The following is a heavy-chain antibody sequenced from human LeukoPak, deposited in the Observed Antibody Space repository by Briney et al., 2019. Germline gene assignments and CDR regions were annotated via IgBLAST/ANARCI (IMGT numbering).Heavy chain of an antibody. D-gene: IGHD2-2*01. J-gene: IGHJ5*02. CDR3: ARGSVDLGYCSSTSCYHFNWFDP. V-gene: IGHV1-69*04. Sequence: GSSVKVSCKASGGTFSSYAISWVRQAPGQGLEWMGRIIPILGIANYAQKFQGRVTITADKSTSTAYMELSSLRSEDTAVYYCARGSVDLGYCSSTSCYHFNWFDPWGQGTLVTVSS. CDR1: GGTFSSYA. CDR2: IIPILGIA.